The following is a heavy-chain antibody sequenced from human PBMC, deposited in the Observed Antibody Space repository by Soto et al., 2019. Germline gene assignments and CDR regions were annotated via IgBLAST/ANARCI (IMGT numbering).Heavy chain of an antibody. Sequence: GGSLRLSCAASGFTFSNAWMSWVRQAPGKGLEWVGRIKSKTDGGTTDYAAPVKGRFTISRDDSKNTLYLQMNSLKTEDTAVYYCTTDHQSVMVRGVMVFDPWGQGTLVTVSS. CDR3: TTDHQSVMVRGVMVFDP. D-gene: IGHD3-10*01. V-gene: IGHV3-15*01. CDR2: IKSKTDGGTT. CDR1: GFTFSNAW. J-gene: IGHJ5*02.